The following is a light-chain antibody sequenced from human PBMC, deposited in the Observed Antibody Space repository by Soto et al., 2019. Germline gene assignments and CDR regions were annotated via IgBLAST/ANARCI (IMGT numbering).Light chain of an antibody. J-gene: IGLJ1*01. CDR1: SSDVGGCNY. V-gene: IGLV2-8*01. Sequence: QSALTQPPSASGSPGQSVTISCTGTSSDVGGCNYVSWYQHHPGKAPKLMIYEVSKRPSGVPDRFSGSKSGNTASLTVSGLQAEDEADSYCSSYAGSNNYVFGTGTKLTVL. CDR3: SSYAGSNNYV. CDR2: EVS.